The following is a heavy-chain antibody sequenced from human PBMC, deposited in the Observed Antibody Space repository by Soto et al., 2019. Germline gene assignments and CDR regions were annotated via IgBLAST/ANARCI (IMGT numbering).Heavy chain of an antibody. Sequence: SETLSLTCTVSGGSISSSSYYWGWIRQPPGKGLEWIGSIYYSGSTYYNPSLKSRVTISVDTSKNQFSLQLSSVTAADTAVYYCARRARPMGCSGGSCYDPSFDYWGQGTLVTVSS. J-gene: IGHJ4*02. D-gene: IGHD2-15*01. V-gene: IGHV4-39*01. CDR2: IYYSGST. CDR1: GGSISSSSYY. CDR3: ARRARPMGCSGGSCYDPSFDY.